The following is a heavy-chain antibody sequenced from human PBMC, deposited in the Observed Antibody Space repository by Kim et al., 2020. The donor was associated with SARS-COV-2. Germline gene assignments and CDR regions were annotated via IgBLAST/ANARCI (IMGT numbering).Heavy chain of an antibody. Sequence: GGSLRLSCAASGFTFSSYGMHWVRQAPGKGLEWVAVISYDGSNKYYADSVKGRFTISRDNSKNTLYLQMNSLRAEDTAVYYCAWGKWLRLYYYGMDVWGQGTTVTVSS. CDR3: AWGKWLRLYYYGMDV. V-gene: IGHV3-30*03. CDR1: GFTFSSYG. CDR2: ISYDGSNK. J-gene: IGHJ6*02. D-gene: IGHD5-12*01.